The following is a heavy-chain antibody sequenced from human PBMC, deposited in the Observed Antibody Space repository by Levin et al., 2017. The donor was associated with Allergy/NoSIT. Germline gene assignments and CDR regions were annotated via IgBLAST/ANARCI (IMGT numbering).Heavy chain of an antibody. D-gene: IGHD3-3*01. CDR2: ISGSGGST. Sequence: PGGSLRLSCAASGFTFSSYAMSWVRQAPGKGLEWVSAISGSGGSTYYADSVKGRFTISRDNSKNTLYLQMNSLRAEDTAVYYCAKDSAIDYDLWSGFFDYWGQGTLVTVSS. V-gene: IGHV3-23*01. CDR3: AKDSAIDYDLWSGFFDY. CDR1: GFTFSSYA. J-gene: IGHJ4*02.